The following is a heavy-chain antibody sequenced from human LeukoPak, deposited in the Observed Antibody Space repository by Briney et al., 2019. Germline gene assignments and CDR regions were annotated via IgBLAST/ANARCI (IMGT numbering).Heavy chain of an antibody. D-gene: IGHD2-2*01. Sequence: VASVKVSCKASGGTFSSYAISWVRQAPGQGLEWMGWINPNSGGTNYAQKFQGRVTMTRDTSISTAYMELSRLRSDDTAVYYCARSLSGKNLLRGTNMDVWGKGTTVTVSS. V-gene: IGHV1-2*02. CDR2: INPNSGGT. CDR1: GGTFSSYA. CDR3: ARSLSGKNLLRGTNMDV. J-gene: IGHJ6*03.